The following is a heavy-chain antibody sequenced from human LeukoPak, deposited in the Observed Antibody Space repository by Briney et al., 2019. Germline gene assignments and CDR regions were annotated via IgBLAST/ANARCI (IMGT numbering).Heavy chain of an antibody. CDR2: IIPIFGTA. V-gene: IGHV1-69*06. CDR3: ARVLGVVPAAMSYYGMDV. D-gene: IGHD2-2*01. CDR1: GGTFSSYA. Sequence: ASVKVSCKASGGTFSSYAISWVRQAPGQGLEWMGGIIPIFGTANYAQKFQGRVTITADKSTSTAYMGLSSLRSEDTAVYYCARVLGVVPAAMSYYGMDVWGKGTTVTVSS. J-gene: IGHJ6*04.